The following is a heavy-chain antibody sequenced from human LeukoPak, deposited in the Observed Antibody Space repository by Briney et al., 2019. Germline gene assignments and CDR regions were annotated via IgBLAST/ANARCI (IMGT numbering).Heavy chain of an antibody. CDR2: ISGSGGST. D-gene: IGHD5-18*01. Sequence: GGSLRLSCAASGFTFSNAWMSWVRQAPGKGLEWVSAISGSGGSTYYADSVKGRFTISRDNSKNTLYLQMNSLRAEDTAVYYCAKGNFDSYGLVFFDYWGQGTLVTVSS. CDR3: AKGNFDSYGLVFFDY. J-gene: IGHJ4*02. CDR1: GFTFSNAW. V-gene: IGHV3-23*01.